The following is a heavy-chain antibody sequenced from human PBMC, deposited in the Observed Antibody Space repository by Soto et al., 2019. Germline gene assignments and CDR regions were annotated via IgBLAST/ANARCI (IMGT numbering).Heavy chain of an antibody. CDR3: ASGYITIFGVVIDNWFDP. CDR2: IYYSGST. D-gene: IGHD3-3*01. Sequence: SETLSLTCTVSGGSISSSSYYLGWIRQPPGKGLEWIGSIYYSGSTYYNPSLKSRVTISVDTSKNQFSLKLSSVTAADTAVYYCASGYITIFGVVIDNWFDPWGQGTLVTVSS. CDR1: GGSISSSSYY. V-gene: IGHV4-39*01. J-gene: IGHJ5*02.